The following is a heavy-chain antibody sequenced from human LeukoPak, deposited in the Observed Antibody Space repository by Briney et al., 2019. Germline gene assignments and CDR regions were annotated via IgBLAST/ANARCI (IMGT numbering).Heavy chain of an antibody. Sequence: GASVKVSCKASGYTFTGQYIHWVRQAPGQGPEWMGWINPNSGGTNYAQKFQGRVTMTRDTSISTAYIEVSSLRSDDTAVYYCARSYSYDSSGYYGAKWGQGTLVTVSS. V-gene: IGHV1-2*02. D-gene: IGHD3-22*01. CDR3: ARSYSYDSSGYYGAK. CDR1: GYTFTGQY. J-gene: IGHJ4*02. CDR2: INPNSGGT.